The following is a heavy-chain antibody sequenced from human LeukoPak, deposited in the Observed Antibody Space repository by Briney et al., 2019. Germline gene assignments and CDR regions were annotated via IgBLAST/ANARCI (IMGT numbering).Heavy chain of an antibody. D-gene: IGHD6-19*01. CDR1: GFTVNSNY. V-gene: IGHV3-53*05. CDR2: IYSGGST. J-gene: IGHJ3*02. CDR3: AKDGRVRAVAGAFDI. Sequence: GGSLRLSCTASGFTVNSNYMSWVRQAPGKGLEWVSVIYSGGSTYYADSVKGRFTISRDNAKNSLYLQMNSLRAEDTALYYCAKDGRVRAVAGAFDIWGQGTMVTVSS.